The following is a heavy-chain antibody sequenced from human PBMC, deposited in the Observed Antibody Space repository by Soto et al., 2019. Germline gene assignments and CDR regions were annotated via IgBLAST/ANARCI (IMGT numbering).Heavy chain of an antibody. CDR2: IYYSGSA. J-gene: IGHJ4*02. Sequence: SETLSLTCTVSGDSISDDTYYWGWIRQPPGKGLEWIGSIYYSGSANYNPSLKSRVTMSVDNSKNQFSLKLNSVTAADTAVYYCARYNAASGTYYFDYWGQGTLVTVSS. CDR3: ARYNAASGTYYFDY. CDR1: GDSISDDTYY. V-gene: IGHV4-39*07. D-gene: IGHD6-13*01.